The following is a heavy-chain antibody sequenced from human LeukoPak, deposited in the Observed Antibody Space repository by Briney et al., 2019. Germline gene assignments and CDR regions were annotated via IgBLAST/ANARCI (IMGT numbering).Heavy chain of an antibody. V-gene: IGHV4-30-2*01. CDR3: ARGYGLLDY. D-gene: IGHD5-12*01. Sequence: PSETLSLTCAVSGGSISSGGYSWSWIRQPPGTGLEWIGYIYHSGSTYYNPSLKSRVTISVDRSKNQFSLKLSSVTAADTAVYYCARGYGLLDYWGQGTLVTVSS. J-gene: IGHJ4*02. CDR1: GGSISSGGYS. CDR2: IYHSGST.